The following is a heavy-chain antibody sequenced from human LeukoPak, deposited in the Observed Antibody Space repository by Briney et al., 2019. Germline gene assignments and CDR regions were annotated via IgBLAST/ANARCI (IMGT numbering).Heavy chain of an antibody. CDR2: IYSGGST. CDR1: GFTFGDYA. Sequence: GGSLRLSCTASGFTFGDYAMSWFRQAPGKGLELVSVIYSGGSTYYTDSVKGRFTISRDNSKNTLYLQMNSLRAEDTAVYYCARGVYGSGSYYLGYWGQGTLVTVSS. CDR3: ARGVYGSGSYYLGY. J-gene: IGHJ4*02. V-gene: IGHV3-66*01. D-gene: IGHD3-10*01.